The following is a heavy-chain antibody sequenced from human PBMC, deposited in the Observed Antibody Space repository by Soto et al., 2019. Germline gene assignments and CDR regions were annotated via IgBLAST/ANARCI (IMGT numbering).Heavy chain of an antibody. V-gene: IGHV3-23*01. CDR2: ISGSGGST. CDR3: AKDRRLAITMDAFDI. J-gene: IGHJ3*02. CDR1: GFTFSSYA. Sequence: GGSLKLSCAASGFTFSSYAMSWVRQAPGKGLEWVSAISGSGGSTYYADSVKGRFTISRDNSKNTLYLQMNSLRAEDTAVYYCAKDRRLAITMDAFDIWGQGTMVTVSS. D-gene: IGHD3-10*01.